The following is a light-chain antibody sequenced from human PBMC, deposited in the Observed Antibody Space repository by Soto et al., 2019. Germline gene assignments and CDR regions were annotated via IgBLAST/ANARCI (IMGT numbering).Light chain of an antibody. Sequence: DIQMTQSPSSLSASVGDRVTINCRASQGVSAYLLWYQQTQGKAPKLLIYDASSLESGVPSRFSGSGSGTEFTLTISSLQPDDFATYYCQQYNSYSLYTFGQGTKLEIK. CDR1: QGVSAY. V-gene: IGKV1-5*01. CDR3: QQYNSYSLYT. J-gene: IGKJ2*01. CDR2: DAS.